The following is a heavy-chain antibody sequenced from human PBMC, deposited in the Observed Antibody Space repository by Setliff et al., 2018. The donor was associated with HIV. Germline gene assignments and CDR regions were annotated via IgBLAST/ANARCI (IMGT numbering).Heavy chain of an antibody. Sequence: SETLSLTCTVSGGSISSYYWSWIRQPAGKGLEWIGRIYSTGSINYNPSLRSGVTMSVDRSKNSFSLEVASVTAADTAIYYCARDFGTFHAFDMWGQGTVVTVSS. CDR2: IYSTGSI. CDR1: GGSISSYY. V-gene: IGHV4-4*07. D-gene: IGHD3-10*01. CDR3: ARDFGTFHAFDM. J-gene: IGHJ3*02.